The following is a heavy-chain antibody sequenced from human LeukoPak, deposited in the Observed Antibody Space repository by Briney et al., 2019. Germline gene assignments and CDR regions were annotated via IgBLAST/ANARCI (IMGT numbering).Heavy chain of an antibody. Sequence: GGSLRLSCAASGFTFSDYYMSWIGQAPGKGLEWVSYISSSSSYTNYADSVKGRFTISRDNAKNSLYLQMNSLRAEDTAVYYCARSCSSTSCPFDYWGQGTLVTVSS. V-gene: IGHV3-11*06. CDR1: GFTFSDYY. J-gene: IGHJ4*02. D-gene: IGHD2-2*01. CDR2: ISSSSSYT. CDR3: ARSCSSTSCPFDY.